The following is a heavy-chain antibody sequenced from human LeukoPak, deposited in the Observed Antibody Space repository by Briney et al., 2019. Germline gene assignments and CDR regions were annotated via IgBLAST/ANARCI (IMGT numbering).Heavy chain of an antibody. D-gene: IGHD2-21*02. Sequence: GGSLRLSCAASGFTFNNYAMSWVRQAPGKGLEWVSGIINTGRATYYTDSVRGRCTISRDNSKNTVYLQISNLRSEQTALYFCERHDRYMPYWGQGSLATVSS. V-gene: IGHV3-23*01. CDR2: IINTGRAT. CDR1: GFTFNNYA. CDR3: ERHDRYMPY. J-gene: IGHJ4*02.